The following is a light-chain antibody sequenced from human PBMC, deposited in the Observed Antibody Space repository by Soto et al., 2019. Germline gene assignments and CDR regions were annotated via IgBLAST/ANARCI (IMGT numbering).Light chain of an antibody. CDR1: QTISNW. Sequence: IQLTQSPSSLSASVGDRVTITCQASQTISNWLAWYQQKPGKAPKLLIYKASTLESGVPSRFSGSGSGTEVTLTISSLQPEDFATYYCQQYNSYSQPFGQGTKVDIK. CDR3: QQYNSYSQP. V-gene: IGKV1-5*03. J-gene: IGKJ1*01. CDR2: KAS.